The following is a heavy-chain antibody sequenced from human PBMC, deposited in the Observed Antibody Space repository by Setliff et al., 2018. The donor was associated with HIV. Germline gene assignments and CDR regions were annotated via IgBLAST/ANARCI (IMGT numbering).Heavy chain of an antibody. CDR3: ARIVRWELVATSTFFYYYMDV. CDR1: GGSIEFSSYY. CDR2: IYYSGVT. J-gene: IGHJ6*03. Sequence: ETLSLTCSVSGGSIEFSSYYWGWIRQPPGKGLEWIGYIYYSGVTNYNPSLKSRVTISLDTSKNQFSLKLSSVTAADTAVYYCARIVRWELVATSTFFYYYMDVWGKGTTVTVSS. D-gene: IGHD1-26*01. V-gene: IGHV4-61*05.